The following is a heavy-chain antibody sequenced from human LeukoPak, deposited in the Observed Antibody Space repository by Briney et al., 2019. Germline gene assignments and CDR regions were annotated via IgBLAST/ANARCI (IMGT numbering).Heavy chain of an antibody. Sequence: SVKASCKASGGTFSSYAISWVRQAPGQGLEGMGGIIPIFGTANYAQKFQGRVTVTTDESTSTAYMELSSLRSEDTAVYYCARDLYYDFWSGQDWFDPWGQGTLVTVSS. D-gene: IGHD3-3*01. CDR2: IIPIFGTA. CDR3: ARDLYYDFWSGQDWFDP. J-gene: IGHJ5*02. V-gene: IGHV1-69*05. CDR1: GGTFSSYA.